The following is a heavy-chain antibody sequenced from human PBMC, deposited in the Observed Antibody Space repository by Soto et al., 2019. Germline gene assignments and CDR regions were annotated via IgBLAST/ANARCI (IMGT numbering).Heavy chain of an antibody. Sequence: EVQLVESGGGLVQPGGSLKLSCAASGFTFSGSAMHWVRQASGKGLEWVGRIRSKANSYATAYAASVKGRFTISRDDSKNTAYLQMNSLKTEDTAVYYCTSGLGYCSGGSCYSEGYYYYGMDVRGQGTTVTVSS. CDR1: GFTFSGSA. J-gene: IGHJ6*02. V-gene: IGHV3-73*02. CDR2: IRSKANSYAT. CDR3: TSGLGYCSGGSCYSEGYYYYGMDV. D-gene: IGHD2-15*01.